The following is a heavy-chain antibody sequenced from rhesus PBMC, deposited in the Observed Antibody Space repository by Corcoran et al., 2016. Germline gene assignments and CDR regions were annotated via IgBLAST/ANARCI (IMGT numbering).Heavy chain of an antibody. D-gene: IGHD4-17*01. CDR3: VRHPEHANFEYRFPV. CDR1: GYSISSGYG. J-gene: IGHJ5-1*01. Sequence: QGQLQESGPGLVKPSETLSLTCSVSGYSISSGYGWSWIRQFPGKGLEWIGYIGGRGGDTKNNPSLRSRVTISKDTTKNQFSLTLTSVVAADTAVYYCVRHPEHANFEYRFPVWGAGVLVTVSS. V-gene: IGHV4-127*01. CDR2: IGGRGGDT.